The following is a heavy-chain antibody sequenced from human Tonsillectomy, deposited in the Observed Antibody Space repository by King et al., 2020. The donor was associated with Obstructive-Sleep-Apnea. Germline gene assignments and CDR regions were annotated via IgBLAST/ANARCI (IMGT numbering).Heavy chain of an antibody. CDR2: INSDGSTT. CDR1: GFTFSSYW. J-gene: IGHJ6*02. D-gene: IGHD2-2*01. CDR3: ARDRDCRSTSCFFGMDV. Sequence: VQLVESGGGLVQPGGSLRLSCAASGFTFSSYWMHWVRQAPGKGLVWVSRINSDGSTTTYADSVKGRFTISRDNAKNTLHLQMSGLRAEDTAVYFCARDRDCRSTSCFFGMDVWGQGTTVTVSS. V-gene: IGHV3-74*01.